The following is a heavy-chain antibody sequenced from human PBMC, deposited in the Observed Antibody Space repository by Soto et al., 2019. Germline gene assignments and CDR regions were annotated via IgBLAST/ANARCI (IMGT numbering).Heavy chain of an antibody. CDR1: GVLFSSYE. D-gene: IGHD3-22*01. J-gene: IGHJ4*02. CDR2: IIPVLDTT. V-gene: IGHV1-69*13. Sequence: SGKVSSKASGVLFSSYEISWVRQAPGQGLEWRGGIIPVLDTTYYAQKSQGRVTITADESTNTAYTELSRLISEDMAMYYCARGDSGYVWFNEVWGQGTLVAVSS. CDR3: ARGDSGYVWFNEV.